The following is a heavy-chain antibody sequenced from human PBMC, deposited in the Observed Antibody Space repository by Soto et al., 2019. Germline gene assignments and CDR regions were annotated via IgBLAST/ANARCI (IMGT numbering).Heavy chain of an antibody. V-gene: IGHV1-69*04. CDR1: GGTFSIYT. D-gene: IGHD2-15*01. CDR2: IIPILGIA. CDR3: ARDTERTEDIVVVVAALDI. J-gene: IGHJ3*02. Sequence: GASVKVSCKASGGTFSIYTIIWVRQAPGQGLEWMGRIIPILGIANYAQKFQGRVTITADKSTSTAYMELSSLRSEDTAVYYCARDTERTEDIVVVVAALDIWGQGTMVTVSS.